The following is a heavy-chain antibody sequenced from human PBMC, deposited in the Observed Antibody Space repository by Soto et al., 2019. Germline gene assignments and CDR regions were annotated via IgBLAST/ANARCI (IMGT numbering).Heavy chain of an antibody. J-gene: IGHJ4*02. CDR2: IYYSGRT. CDR1: GGSISSGGYY. V-gene: IGHV4-31*03. Sequence: NPSETLSLTCTVSGGSISSGGYYWSWIRQHPGKGLEWIGYIYYSGRTYYNPSLKSCVTISVVPTKNQFSLKMSYVTAADTAVSYWATVGSVVPGVILAPQSYFDYWGQGTLVTVSS. CDR3: ATVGSVVPGVILAPQSYFDY. D-gene: IGHD3-10*01.